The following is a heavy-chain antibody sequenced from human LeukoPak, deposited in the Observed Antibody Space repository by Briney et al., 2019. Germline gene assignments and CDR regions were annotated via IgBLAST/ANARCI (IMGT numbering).Heavy chain of an antibody. V-gene: IGHV1-69*04. D-gene: IGHD3-10*01. J-gene: IGHJ4*02. CDR2: IIPILGIA. CDR1: GGTFSSYA. Sequence: SVKVSCKASGGTFSSYAISWVRQAPGPGLEWMGRIIPILGIANYAQKFQGRVTITADKSTSTAYMELSSLRSEDTAVYYCAREGGSGSYHDQTLDYWGQGTLVTVSS. CDR3: AREGGSGSYHDQTLDY.